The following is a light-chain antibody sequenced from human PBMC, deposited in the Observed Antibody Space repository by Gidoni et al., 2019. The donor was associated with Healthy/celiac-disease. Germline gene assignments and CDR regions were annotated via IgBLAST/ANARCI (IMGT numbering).Light chain of an antibody. J-gene: IGKJ4*01. CDR2: KAS. CDR3: QQYNSYSPLT. CDR1: QSISSW. Sequence: DIQMTQSPSTLSASVGDRATITCRASQSISSWLAWYQQKPGKAPKLLIYKASSLESGVPSRFGGSGSGTEFTLTISSLQPDDFATYYCQQYNSYSPLTFGGXTKVEIK. V-gene: IGKV1-5*03.